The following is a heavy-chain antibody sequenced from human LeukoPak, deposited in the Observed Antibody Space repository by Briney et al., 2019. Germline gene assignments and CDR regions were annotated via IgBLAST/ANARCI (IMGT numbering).Heavy chain of an antibody. V-gene: IGHV4-39*01. CDR2: IYYSGNT. CDR1: GGAIRSSSYY. J-gene: IGHJ4*02. D-gene: IGHD4-23*01. CDR3: ARLYAGNRPADY. Sequence: KASETLSLTCTVSGGAIRSSSYYWGWIRQPPGKGPESIGSIYYSGNTYYNPSLKSRVTISVDTSKSQFSLKLSSVTAADTAVYYCARLYAGNRPADYWGQGTLVPVSS.